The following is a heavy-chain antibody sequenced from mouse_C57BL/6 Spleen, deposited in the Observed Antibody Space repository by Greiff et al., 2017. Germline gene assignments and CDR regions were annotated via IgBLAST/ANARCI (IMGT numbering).Heavy chain of an antibody. CDR1: GYTFTSYW. D-gene: IGHD2-1*01. V-gene: IGHV1-69*01. CDR2: IDPSDSYT. Sequence: VQLQQSGAELVMPGASVKLSCKASGYTFTSYWMHWVKQRPGQGLEWIGEIDPSDSYTNYNQKFKGKSTLTVDKSSSTAYMQLSSLTSEDSAVYYCARNYVNAMDYWGQGTSVTVSS. CDR3: ARNYVNAMDY. J-gene: IGHJ4*01.